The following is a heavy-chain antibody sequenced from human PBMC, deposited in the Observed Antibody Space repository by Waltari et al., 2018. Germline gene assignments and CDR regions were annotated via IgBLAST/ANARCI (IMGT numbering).Heavy chain of an antibody. Sequence: QVQLQQWGAGLLKTSETLSLTCAVYGGSFTVHYWNWIRQPPGKGLEWIGEINHGGTTNYNPSLKSRVTISVDTSKKQISLKLNSVTAADTAVYFCARGRRDDYIWGSYRRGYFDYWGQGALVTVSS. CDR3: ARGRRDDYIWGSYRRGYFDY. CDR1: GGSFTVHY. D-gene: IGHD3-16*02. V-gene: IGHV4-34*01. CDR2: INHGGTT. J-gene: IGHJ4*02.